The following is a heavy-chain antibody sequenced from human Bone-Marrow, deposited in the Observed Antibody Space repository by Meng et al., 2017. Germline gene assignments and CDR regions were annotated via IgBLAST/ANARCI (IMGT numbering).Heavy chain of an antibody. CDR2: INHSGST. D-gene: IGHD2-2*01. V-gene: IGHV4-34*01. J-gene: IGHJ4*02. Sequence: QVQLQQWGAGLLKPSETLSLTCAVYGGSFSGYYWSWIRQPPGKGLEWIGEINHSGSTNYNPSLKSRVTMSVDTSKNQLSLKLSSVTAADTAVYYCARDCSSSSCSLDYWGQGTLVTVSS. CDR3: ARDCSSSSCSLDY. CDR1: GGSFSGYY.